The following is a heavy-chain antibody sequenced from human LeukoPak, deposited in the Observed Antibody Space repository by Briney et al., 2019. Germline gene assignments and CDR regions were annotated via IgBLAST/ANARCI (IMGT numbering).Heavy chain of an antibody. V-gene: IGHV4-34*10. D-gene: IGHD7-27*01. J-gene: IGHJ3*02. CDR2: INHSGST. CDR1: GGSFSGYY. Sequence: SETLSLTCAVYGGSFSGYYWSWIRQPPGKGLEWIGEINHSGSTNYNPSLKSRVTMSVDTSKDQFSLKLSSVTAADTAVYYCARYQSGAFDIWGQGTMVTVSS. CDR3: ARYQSGAFDI.